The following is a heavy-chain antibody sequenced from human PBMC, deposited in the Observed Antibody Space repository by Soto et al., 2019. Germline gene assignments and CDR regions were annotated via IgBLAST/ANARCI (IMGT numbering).Heavy chain of an antibody. CDR1: GYTFASLD. CDR2: MSPGNGKT. D-gene: IGHD2-15*01. CDR3: ARVVLQGVDY. J-gene: IGHJ4*02. V-gene: IGHV1-8*02. Sequence: QVQLMQSGAEVQMPGASVKVACKASGYTFASLDINWVRQTAGQGLEWMGWMSPGNGKTGYAQKFQGRISMSRDTSLSTAYLELSSLRTEDTAVYYCARVVLQGVDYWGQGTLVTVSS.